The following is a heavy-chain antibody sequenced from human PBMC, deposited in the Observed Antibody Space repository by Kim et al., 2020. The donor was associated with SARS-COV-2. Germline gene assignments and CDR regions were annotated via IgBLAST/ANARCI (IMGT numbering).Heavy chain of an antibody. CDR1: GFTFSSYG. D-gene: IGHD3-9*01. V-gene: IGHV3-30*18. J-gene: IGHJ6*02. CDR3: AKEPYYDILTGYYNYYYYYGMDV. CDR2: ISYDGSNK. Sequence: GGSLRLSCAASGFTFSSYGMHWVRQAPGKGLEWVAVISYDGSNKYYADSVKGRFTISRDNSKNTLYLQMNSLRAEDTAVYYCAKEPYYDILTGYYNYYYYYGMDVWGQGTTVTVSS.